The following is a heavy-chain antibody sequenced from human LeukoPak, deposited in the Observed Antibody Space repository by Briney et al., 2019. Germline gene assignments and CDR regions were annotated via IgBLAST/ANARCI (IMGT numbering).Heavy chain of an antibody. J-gene: IGHJ4*02. D-gene: IGHD3-3*02. CDR2: IYYSGST. CDR1: GGSISSSSYY. V-gene: IGHV4-39*01. Sequence: SETLSLTCTVSGGSISSSSYYWGWVRQTPGKGLEWIATIYYSGSTYFNPSLESRITISLDTSKNLLSLRLRSVTAADTAVYYCARMSPWTFHFWGQGTRVTVSS. CDR3: ARMSPWTFHF.